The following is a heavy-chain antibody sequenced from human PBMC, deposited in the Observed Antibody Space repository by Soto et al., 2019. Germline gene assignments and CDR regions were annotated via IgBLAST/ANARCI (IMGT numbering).Heavy chain of an antibody. CDR1: GYAFTSYA. V-gene: IGHV1-3*01. Sequence: GASVKVCWKASGYAFTSYAMRWVRQAPGQRLEWMGWINAGNGNTKYSQKFQGRVTITRDTSASTAYMELSSLRSEDTAVYYCARVLYYDFWSGYYGGSDYWGQGTLVTVSS. CDR3: ARVLYYDFWSGYYGGSDY. J-gene: IGHJ4*02. CDR2: INAGNGNT. D-gene: IGHD3-3*01.